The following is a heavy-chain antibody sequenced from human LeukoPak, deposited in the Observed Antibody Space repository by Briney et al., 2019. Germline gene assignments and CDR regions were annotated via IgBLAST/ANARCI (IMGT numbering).Heavy chain of an antibody. CDR2: ISSSSSYI. Sequence: GGSLRLSCAASGVTFSSYSMNWVRQAPGKGLEWGSSISSSSSYIYYADSVKGRFTISRDNAKNSLYLQMNSLRAEDTAVYYCARGACSGGSCYPIGYGMDVWGQGTTVTVSS. J-gene: IGHJ6*02. CDR1: GVTFSSYS. CDR3: ARGACSGGSCYPIGYGMDV. V-gene: IGHV3-21*01. D-gene: IGHD2-15*01.